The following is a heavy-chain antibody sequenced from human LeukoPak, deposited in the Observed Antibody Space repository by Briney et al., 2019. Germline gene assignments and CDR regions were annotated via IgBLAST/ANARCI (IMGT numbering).Heavy chain of an antibody. J-gene: IGHJ4*02. CDR3: ARVITGMRDY. D-gene: IGHD1-20*01. V-gene: IGHV4-59*01. Sequence: SETLSLTCTVSGGSISSYYWSWIRQPPAKGLEWIGYIYYSGSTKYNPSLKSRVTISVDTSKNQFSLKLSSVTAADTAVYYCARVITGMRDYWGQGTLVTVSS. CDR2: IYYSGST. CDR1: GGSISSYY.